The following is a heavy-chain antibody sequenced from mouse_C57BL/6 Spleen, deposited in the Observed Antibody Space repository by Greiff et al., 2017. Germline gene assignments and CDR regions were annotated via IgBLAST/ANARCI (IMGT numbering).Heavy chain of an antibody. D-gene: IGHD1-1*01. J-gene: IGHJ1*03. Sequence: QVQLQQPGAELVRPGSSVKLSCKASGYTFTSYWMDWVKQRPGQGLEWIGNIYPSDSETHYNQKFKDKATLTVDKSSSTAYMQLSSLTSEDSAVYYGARRYYYGSSPNWYFDVWGTGTTVTVSS. CDR3: ARRYYYGSSPNWYFDV. V-gene: IGHV1-61*01. CDR1: GYTFTSYW. CDR2: IYPSDSET.